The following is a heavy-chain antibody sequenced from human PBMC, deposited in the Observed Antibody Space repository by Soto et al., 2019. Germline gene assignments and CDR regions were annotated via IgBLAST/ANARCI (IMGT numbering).Heavy chain of an antibody. CDR2: IYYSGST. D-gene: IGHD6-19*01. Sequence: QLQLQESGPGLVKPSETLSLTCTVSGGSISIGSYYWGWIRQPPGKGLEWIGSIYYSGSTYYNPSLKSRVTIAVDTTMSHCSLKVSFVTAADTVVYVCARKSIAVPDTTVRDYWGQGTLVTVFS. CDR1: GGSISIGSYY. CDR3: ARKSIAVPDTTVRDY. V-gene: IGHV4-39*02. J-gene: IGHJ4*02.